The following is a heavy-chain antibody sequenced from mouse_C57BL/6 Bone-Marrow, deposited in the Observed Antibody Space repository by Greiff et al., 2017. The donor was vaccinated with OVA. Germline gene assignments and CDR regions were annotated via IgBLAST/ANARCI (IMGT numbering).Heavy chain of an antibody. Sequence: QVQLQQSGAELASPGASVTLSCTASGYNFTDHIMNWVKKRPGQGLEWIGRIYPVSGDTNYNQKFLGKATLTVDRSSSTVYMVLNSLTSEDPAVYYCGRHGAYYSKGDAMDYWGQGTSVTVSS. V-gene: IGHV1-11*01. CDR2: IYPVSGDT. D-gene: IGHD2-5*01. CDR1: GYNFTDHI. J-gene: IGHJ4*01. CDR3: GRHGAYYSKGDAMDY.